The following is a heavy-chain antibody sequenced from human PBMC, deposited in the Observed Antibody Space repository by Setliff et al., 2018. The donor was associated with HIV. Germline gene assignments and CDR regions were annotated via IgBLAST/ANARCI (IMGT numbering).Heavy chain of an antibody. CDR3: ARDFDENHLLGLNCFDP. CDR1: GFTFSTFS. D-gene: IGHD2-15*01. J-gene: IGHJ5*02. Sequence: GGSLRLSCAASGFTFSTFSMSWVRQAPGKGLEWVSSITSRSADIYYADSVRGRFTISRDNARNSLLLQMNSLRADDTAVYYCARDFDENHLLGLNCFDPRGQGTLVTVSS. V-gene: IGHV3-21*01. CDR2: ITSRSADI.